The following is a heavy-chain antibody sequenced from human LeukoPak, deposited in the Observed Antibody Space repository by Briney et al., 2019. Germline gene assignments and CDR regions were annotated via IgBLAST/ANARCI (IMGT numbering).Heavy chain of an antibody. J-gene: IGHJ5*02. V-gene: IGHV3-53*01. CDR2: IYSGGST. CDR1: GFTVSSKY. CDR3: ARDLRYWFDP. Sequence: GGSLRLSCAASGFTVSSKYMSWVRQAPGKGLEWVSVIYSGGSTYYADSVKGRFTISRDNSKNTLYLQMNSLRAEDTAVYYCARDLRYWFDPWGQGTLVTVSS.